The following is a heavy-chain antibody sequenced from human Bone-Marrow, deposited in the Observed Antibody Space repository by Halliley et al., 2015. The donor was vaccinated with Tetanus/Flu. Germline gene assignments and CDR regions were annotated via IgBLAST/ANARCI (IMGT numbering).Heavy chain of an antibody. V-gene: IGHV4-38-2*02. CDR1: GYSISSGHY. J-gene: IGHJ4*02. CDR3: ARAGRIGYETPFDL. CDR2: IYRSGST. D-gene: IGHD5-12*01. Sequence: TLSLTCTVSGYSISSGHYWGWIRQPPGKGLEWIGSIYRSGSTYYHPSLKRRVTISVDMSKNQFSSNLNSVTDADTAVYYCARAGRIGYETPFDLWGQGTLVAVSS.